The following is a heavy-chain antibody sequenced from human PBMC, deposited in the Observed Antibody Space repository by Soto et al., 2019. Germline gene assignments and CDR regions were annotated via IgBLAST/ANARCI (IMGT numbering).Heavy chain of an antibody. CDR2: IYWNDDK. CDR3: ALRRGYNWKNAVFDE. J-gene: IGHJ4*02. V-gene: IGHV2-5*01. CDR1: GFSLSTSGVG. Sequence: PGPTLLNPTQTLTLTCTFSGFSLSTSGVGVGWIRQPPGKAREWLGIIYWNDDKKYSPSLRSRLGITKDTFRNRVVLTMTNVDPLDTATYYCALRRGYNWKNAVFDERGKRALVRGSS. D-gene: IGHD1-20*01.